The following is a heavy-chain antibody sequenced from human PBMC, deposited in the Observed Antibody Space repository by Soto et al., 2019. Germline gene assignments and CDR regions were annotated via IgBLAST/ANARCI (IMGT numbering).Heavy chain of an antibody. Sequence: ASVKVSCKASGYTFTSYAMHWVRQAPGQRLEWMGWINAGNGNTKYSQKFQGRVTITRDTSASTAYMELSSLRSEDTAVYYCARDTPDPGIVVVPAARQDGMEVWGQGTMVTVSS. CDR3: ARDTPDPGIVVVPAARQDGMEV. CDR1: GYTFTSYA. J-gene: IGHJ6*02. D-gene: IGHD2-2*01. V-gene: IGHV1-3*01. CDR2: INAGNGNT.